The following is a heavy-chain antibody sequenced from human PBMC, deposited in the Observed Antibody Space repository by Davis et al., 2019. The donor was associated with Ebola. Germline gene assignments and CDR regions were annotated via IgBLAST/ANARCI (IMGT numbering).Heavy chain of an antibody. V-gene: IGHV3-30*18. D-gene: IGHD3-10*01. J-gene: IGHJ4*02. CDR1: GFTFSSYG. CDR2: ISYDGSNK. Sequence: PGGSLRLSCAASGFTFSSYGMHWVRQAPGKGLEWVAVISYDGSNKYYADSVKGRFTISRDNSKNTLYLQMNSLRAEDTAVYYCAKDRGGSALDYWGQGTLVTVSS. CDR3: AKDRGGSALDY.